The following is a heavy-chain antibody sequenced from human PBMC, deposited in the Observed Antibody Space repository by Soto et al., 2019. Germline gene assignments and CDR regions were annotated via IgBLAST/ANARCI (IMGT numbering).Heavy chain of an antibody. CDR3: VSKLGPYYYGLDV. V-gene: IGHV4-4*02. CDR2: IYHTGIA. Sequence: SETLSLTCTVYGDSITNNHWWCWVRHPPGKGTELIGEIYHTGIANYIPSLESRVAFSVDKSKNQFSLSLTSVTAADTAVYYCVSKLGPYYYGLDVWGQGTTVTVSS. D-gene: IGHD3-16*01. CDR1: GDSITNNHW. J-gene: IGHJ6*02.